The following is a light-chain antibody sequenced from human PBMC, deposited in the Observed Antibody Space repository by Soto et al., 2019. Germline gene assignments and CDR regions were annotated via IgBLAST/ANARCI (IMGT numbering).Light chain of an antibody. CDR1: ESLIGW. V-gene: IGKV1-5*01. CDR2: DAS. CDR3: QQHNGT. Sequence: DIQLTQSPSTLSAYVNDTVTISCRASESLIGWLAWYQQRPVSAPKLLIYDASSLEGGVPSRFSGSGSGTEFTLTISSLQPDDFATYYSQQHNGTFAQGTRLEI. J-gene: IGKJ5*01.